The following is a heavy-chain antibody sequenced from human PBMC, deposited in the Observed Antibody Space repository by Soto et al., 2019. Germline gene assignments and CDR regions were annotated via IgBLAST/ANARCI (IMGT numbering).Heavy chain of an antibody. CDR1: GFTFSSYG. V-gene: IGHV3-33*01. J-gene: IGHJ4*02. CDR3: ARAPHGSGSYYKDY. Sequence: GGSLRLSCAASGFTFSSYGMHWVRQAPGKGLEWVAVIWYDGSNKYYADSVKGRFTISRDNSKNTLYLQMTSLRAEDTAVYYCARAPHGSGSYYKDYWGQGTLVTVSS. D-gene: IGHD3-10*01. CDR2: IWYDGSNK.